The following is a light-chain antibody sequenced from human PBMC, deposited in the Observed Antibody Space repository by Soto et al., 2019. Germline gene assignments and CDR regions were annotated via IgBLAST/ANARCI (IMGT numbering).Light chain of an antibody. CDR1: QGINTF. J-gene: IGKJ5*01. CDR3: QQLNSYPIT. V-gene: IGKV1-9*01. Sequence: DIQLTQSPSSLSASVGDRVTITCRASQGINTFLAWYQQKAGKAHKLXIYAAYTLQSGVQSRFSGSGSGTDFTLTIRSLQSEDFATYYCQQLNSYPITFGQGTRLEIK. CDR2: AAY.